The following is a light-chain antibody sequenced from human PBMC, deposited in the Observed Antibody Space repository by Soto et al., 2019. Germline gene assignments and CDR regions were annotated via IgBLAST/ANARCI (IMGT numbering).Light chain of an antibody. V-gene: IGKV1-5*03. CDR1: QSISSW. CDR2: KAS. CDR3: QQYNSYQGT. J-gene: IGKJ1*01. Sequence: DIQMTQSPSTLSASVGDRVTITCRASQSISSWLAWYQQKPGKAPKLLIYKASSLESGVPSRFSGGGSGTEFTLTISSLQPDDFATYYCQQYNSYQGTFGQGTKVDIK.